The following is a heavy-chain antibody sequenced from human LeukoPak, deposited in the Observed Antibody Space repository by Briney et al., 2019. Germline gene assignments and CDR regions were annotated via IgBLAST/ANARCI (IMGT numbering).Heavy chain of an antibody. V-gene: IGHV3-23*01. Sequence: PGGSLRLSCAASGFTFSSYAMSWVRQAPGKGLEWVSATSGSGGSTYYADSVKGRFTISRDNSKNTLYLQMNSLRAEDTAVYYCATPPRGTTGTTCDYWGQGTLVTVSS. CDR2: TSGSGGST. D-gene: IGHD1-1*01. J-gene: IGHJ4*02. CDR1: GFTFSSYA. CDR3: ATPPRGTTGTTCDY.